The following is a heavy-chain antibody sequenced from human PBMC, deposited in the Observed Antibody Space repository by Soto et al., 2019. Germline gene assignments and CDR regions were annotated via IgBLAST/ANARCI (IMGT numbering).Heavy chain of an antibody. Sequence: QVQLQESGPGLVKPSQTLSLTCTVSGGSISSGGYYWSWIRQHPGKGLEWIGYIYYSGSTYYNPSLKSRVTIAVDPPKNRFSLKLSSVTAADTAVYYCARGLTPYYGSGAGWYFDLWGRGTLVTVSS. D-gene: IGHD3-10*01. CDR3: ARGLTPYYGSGAGWYFDL. V-gene: IGHV4-31*03. CDR1: GGSISSGGYY. J-gene: IGHJ2*01. CDR2: IYYSGST.